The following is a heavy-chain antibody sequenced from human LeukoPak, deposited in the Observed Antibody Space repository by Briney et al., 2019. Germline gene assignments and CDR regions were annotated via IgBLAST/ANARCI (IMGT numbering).Heavy chain of an antibody. Sequence: GGSLRLSCAASGFALRTYSMNWVRQAPGRGLEWISHISSSTSTEYYADSVKGRFTISRDNGKNSLYLQMSSLRDEDTALYYCARGYYDILTGPTRVLDYWGQGTLVTVSS. V-gene: IGHV3-48*02. J-gene: IGHJ4*02. D-gene: IGHD3-9*01. CDR3: ARGYYDILTGPTRVLDY. CDR2: ISSSTSTE. CDR1: GFALRTYS.